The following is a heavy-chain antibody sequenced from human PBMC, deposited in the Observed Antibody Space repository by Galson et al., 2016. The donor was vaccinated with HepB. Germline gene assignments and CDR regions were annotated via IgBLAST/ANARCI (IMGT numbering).Heavy chain of an antibody. CDR3: ARDSDTSGLHWYFDL. J-gene: IGHJ2*01. Sequence: SLRPSCAASGFTPTNSGMHWVRQSPGKGLEWVADIWSNGNNKYYADSVRGRFSVSRDQAKNTLYMQMNSLRAEDTAVYYCARDSDTSGLHWYFDLWGRGTLVTVSS. CDR1: GFTPTNSG. CDR2: IWSNGNNK. D-gene: IGHD3-22*01. V-gene: IGHV3-33*01.